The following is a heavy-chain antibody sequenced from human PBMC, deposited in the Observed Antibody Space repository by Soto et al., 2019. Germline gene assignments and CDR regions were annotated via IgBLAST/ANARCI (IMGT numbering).Heavy chain of an antibody. Sequence: SETLSLTCTVSGGSISSYYWSWIRQPPGKGLEWIGYIYYSGSTNYNPSLKSRVTISVDTSKNQFSLKLSSVTAADTAVYYCARHGKMATISDFDYWGQGTLVTV. CDR1: GGSISSYY. CDR3: ARHGKMATISDFDY. V-gene: IGHV4-59*08. D-gene: IGHD5-12*01. J-gene: IGHJ4*02. CDR2: IYYSGST.